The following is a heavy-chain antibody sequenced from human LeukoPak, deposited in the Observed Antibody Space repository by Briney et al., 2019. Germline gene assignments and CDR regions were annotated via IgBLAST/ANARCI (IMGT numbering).Heavy chain of an antibody. J-gene: IGHJ4*02. Sequence: ASVKVSCKASGYTFTSYDISWIRQAPGQGLEWMGIINPSGGGTSYPQKFQGRVTMTRDTSTSTVYMELSSLRSEDTAVYYCARAPHSSAGDNFDYWGQGTLVTVSS. CDR3: ARAPHSSAGDNFDY. CDR2: INPSGGGT. CDR1: GYTFTSYD. D-gene: IGHD2-15*01. V-gene: IGHV1-46*01.